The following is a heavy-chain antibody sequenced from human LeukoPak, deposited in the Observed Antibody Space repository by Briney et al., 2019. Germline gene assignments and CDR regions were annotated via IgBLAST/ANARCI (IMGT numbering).Heavy chain of an antibody. CDR2: IDLSDSFT. Sequence: GESLKISCKGSGYRFTSYLISWLRQIQGKGLEWMGRIDLSDSFTNYRPSFQGHVTISADKSISTAYLQWSSLKASDTARYYCARHTDTAMVIHWGQGTLVTVSS. J-gene: IGHJ4*02. CDR1: GYRFTSYL. D-gene: IGHD5-18*01. CDR3: ARHTDTAMVIH. V-gene: IGHV5-10-1*01.